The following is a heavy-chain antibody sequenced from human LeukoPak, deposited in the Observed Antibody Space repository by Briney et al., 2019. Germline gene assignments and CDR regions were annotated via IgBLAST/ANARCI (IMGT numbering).Heavy chain of an antibody. D-gene: IGHD3-22*01. J-gene: IGHJ3*02. Sequence: IXXVRQAPGQGLEWMGGIIPIFGTANYAQKFQGRVTITADESTSTAYMEMSSLRSEDTAVYYCARVLGDSSGYYYGHDAFDIWGQGTMVTVSS. CDR3: ARVLGDSSGYYYGHDAFDI. CDR2: IIPIFGTA. V-gene: IGHV1-69*01.